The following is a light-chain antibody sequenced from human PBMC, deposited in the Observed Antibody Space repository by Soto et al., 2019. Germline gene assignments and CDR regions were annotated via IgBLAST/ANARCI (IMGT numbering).Light chain of an antibody. CDR2: GAS. Sequence: EIVMTQSPATLSLSPGERATLSCRASQSVSSNLAWYQQKHGQAPRLLIYGASTRATGIPARFSGSGSGTEFTLTISSLQSEDFAVYYCQQYNNWRPWTFGQGTKVEIK. J-gene: IGKJ1*01. CDR3: QQYNNWRPWT. CDR1: QSVSSN. V-gene: IGKV3-15*01.